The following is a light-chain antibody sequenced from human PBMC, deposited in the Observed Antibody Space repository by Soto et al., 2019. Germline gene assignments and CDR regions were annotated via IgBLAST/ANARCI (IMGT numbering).Light chain of an antibody. V-gene: IGKV2-28*01. CDR1: QSLLHSNGYNY. Sequence: DLVMTRSPLSLPVTPGEPASISCRSSQSLLHSNGYNYLDWYLQKPGQSPQLLIYLGSNRASGVPDRFSGSGSGTDFTLKISRVEAEDVGVYYCMQARQTPWTFGQGTKVEIK. J-gene: IGKJ1*01. CDR3: MQARQTPWT. CDR2: LGS.